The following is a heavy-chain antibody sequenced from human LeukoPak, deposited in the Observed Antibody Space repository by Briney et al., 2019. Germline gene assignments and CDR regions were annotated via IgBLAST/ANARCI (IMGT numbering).Heavy chain of an antibody. V-gene: IGHV1-24*01. CDR2: FDPADGKT. Sequence: ASAKVSCKVSGYNLTELSMHWVRQAPGKGLEWVGGFDPADGKTIYAQKFQGRVTMTEDTSTDTAYMELSSLRSEDTAVYYCTRETSSRYFDYWGQGTLVTVSS. CDR3: TRETSSRYFDY. CDR1: GYNLTELS. J-gene: IGHJ4*02.